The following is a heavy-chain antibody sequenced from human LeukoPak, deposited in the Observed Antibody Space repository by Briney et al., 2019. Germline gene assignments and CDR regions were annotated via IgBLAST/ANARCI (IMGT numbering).Heavy chain of an antibody. V-gene: IGHV3-11*04. CDR1: GFTLNDYY. D-gene: IGHD3-16*01. J-gene: IGHJ5*02. Sequence: GGSLRLSCAASGFTLNDYYMSWIRQAPGKGLEWISYISGSGTTIYYADSVKGRFTISRDTAKSSLFLQISSLRVDDTAVYYCARDSPFSPMGLFDPWGQGTLVTVSS. CDR3: ARDSPFSPMGLFDP. CDR2: ISGSGTTI.